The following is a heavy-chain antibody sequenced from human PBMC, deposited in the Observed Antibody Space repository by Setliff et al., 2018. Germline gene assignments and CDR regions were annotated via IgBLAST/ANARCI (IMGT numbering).Heavy chain of an antibody. CDR1: GGTISSYY. V-gene: IGHV4-34*12. CDR2: IIHSGST. CDR3: ARSFSRREKFLLDY. J-gene: IGHJ4*02. Sequence: PSETLSLTCTVSGGTISSYYWSWIRQPPGKRLEWIGEIIHSGSTNYNPSLKSRVTISMDTSKNQFSLKVSSVTAADTAVYYCARSFSRREKFLLDYWGQGALVTVSS.